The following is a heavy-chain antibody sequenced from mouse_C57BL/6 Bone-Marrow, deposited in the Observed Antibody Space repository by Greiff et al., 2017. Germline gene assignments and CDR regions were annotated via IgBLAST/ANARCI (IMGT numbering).Heavy chain of an antibody. V-gene: IGHV1-55*01. D-gene: IGHD4-1*01. Sequence: VQLQQSGAELVKPGASVKMSCKASGYTFTSYWITWVKQRPGQGLEWIGDIYPTSGRTNYNEKFKSKAILTVDPSSNTAYMQLSSLTSEDSADFYCARSGPLGRSVDYWGQGTTLTVSS. CDR1: GYTFTSYW. CDR3: ARSGPLGRSVDY. CDR2: IYPTSGRT. J-gene: IGHJ2*01.